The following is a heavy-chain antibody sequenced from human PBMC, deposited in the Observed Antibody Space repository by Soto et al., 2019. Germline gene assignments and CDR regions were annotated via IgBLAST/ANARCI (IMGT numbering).Heavy chain of an antibody. J-gene: IGHJ4*02. CDR3: AKGTTPYDILTGYDFDD. CDR1: GFTFSTYA. CDR2: FSGSGGGT. V-gene: IGHV3-23*01. Sequence: HPGGSLRLSCVTSGFTFSTYAMSWVRQAPGKGLEWVSTFSGSGGGTYYADSVKGRFTISRDNSKNTLYLQMNSLRAEDTAVYYCAKGTTPYDILTGYDFDDXGQGTLVTVSS. D-gene: IGHD3-9*01.